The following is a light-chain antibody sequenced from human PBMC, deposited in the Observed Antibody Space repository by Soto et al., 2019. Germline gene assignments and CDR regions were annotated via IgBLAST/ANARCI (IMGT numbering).Light chain of an antibody. Sequence: DIQLTQAPSFLSASAGDRVSITCQASQAISSYLAWYQQKPGRAPKLLIYAASTLQSGVPSRFSGSGSGTEFTLTITSLQPEDFATYYCQQLNSFPITFGQGTRLEIK. CDR3: QQLNSFPIT. J-gene: IGKJ5*01. CDR1: QAISSY. CDR2: AAS. V-gene: IGKV1-9*01.